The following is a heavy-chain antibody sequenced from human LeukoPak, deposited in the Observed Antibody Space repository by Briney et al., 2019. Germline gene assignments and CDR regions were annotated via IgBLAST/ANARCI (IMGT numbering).Heavy chain of an antibody. Sequence: GGSLRLSCAASGFTFDDYAMHWVRQAPGKGLEWVSGISWNSGSIGYADSVKGRFTISRDNAKNSLYLQMNSLRAEDTALYYCAREEHRLAEAGTSAFDLGGQGTLVTVSP. CDR1: GFTFDDYA. J-gene: IGHJ3*01. D-gene: IGHD6-13*01. V-gene: IGHV3-9*01. CDR3: AREEHRLAEAGTSAFDL. CDR2: ISWNSGSI.